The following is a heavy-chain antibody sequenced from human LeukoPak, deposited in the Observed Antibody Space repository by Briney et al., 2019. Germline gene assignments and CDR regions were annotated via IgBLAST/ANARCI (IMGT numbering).Heavy chain of an antibody. J-gene: IGHJ5*02. D-gene: IGHD2-2*01. Sequence: PSQTLSLTCTVSGGSISSGGYYWSWIRQPPGKGLEWIGYIYHSGSTYYNPSLKSRVTISVDRSKNQFSLKLSSVTAADTAVYYCARVDIVVVSPWGQGTLVTVSS. V-gene: IGHV4-30-2*01. CDR1: GGSISSGGYY. CDR3: ARVDIVVVSP. CDR2: IYHSGST.